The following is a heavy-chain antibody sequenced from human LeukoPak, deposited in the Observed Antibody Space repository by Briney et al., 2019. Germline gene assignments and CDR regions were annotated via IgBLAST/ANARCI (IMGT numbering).Heavy chain of an antibody. D-gene: IGHD5-24*01. CDR1: GFTFSSYW. Sequence: GGSLRLSCAASGFTFSSYWMHWVRQAPGKGLVWVSRINIAGSSTIYADSVKGRFTISRDNAKNTLYLQMNSLRAEDTAVYYCARGGMANAPREHYYYGLDVWGQGTTVTVPS. J-gene: IGHJ6*02. V-gene: IGHV3-74*01. CDR3: ARGGMANAPREHYYYGLDV. CDR2: INIAGSST.